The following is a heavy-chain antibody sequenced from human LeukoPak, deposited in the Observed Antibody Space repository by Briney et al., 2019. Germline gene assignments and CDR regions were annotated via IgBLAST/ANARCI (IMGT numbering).Heavy chain of an antibody. J-gene: IGHJ4*02. V-gene: IGHV3-43*02. D-gene: IGHD3-10*01. CDR2: ITGDGGFK. CDR3: AKSRNYGSGSYLDY. CDR1: GFTFDDYA. Sequence: PGGSLRLSCAASGFTFDDYALHWVRQPPGKGLEWFSLITGDGGFKCHADSVKGRFTISRDNSKNSLYLQMNSLRTEDTSLYYCAKSRNYGSGSYLDYWGPGTLVTVSS.